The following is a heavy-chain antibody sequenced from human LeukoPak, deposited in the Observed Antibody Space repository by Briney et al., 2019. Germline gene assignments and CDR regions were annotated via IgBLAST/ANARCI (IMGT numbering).Heavy chain of an antibody. D-gene: IGHD3-16*01. V-gene: IGHV1-69*01. CDR3: ARGGRFVGGGAFDI. J-gene: IGHJ3*02. CDR2: IIPIFGTA. CDR1: GGTFSSYA. Sequence: VASVKVSCKASGGTFSSYAISWVRQAPGQGLEWMGGIIPIFGTANYAQKFQGRVTITADESTSTAYMELSSLRSEDTAVYYCARGGRFVGGGAFDIWTQGTMVTVSS.